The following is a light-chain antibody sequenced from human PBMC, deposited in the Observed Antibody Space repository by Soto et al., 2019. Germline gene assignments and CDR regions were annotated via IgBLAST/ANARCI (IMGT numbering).Light chain of an antibody. CDR3: SSSAGGYTWV. J-gene: IGLJ3*02. CDR1: SSDVGKYDY. Sequence: QSALTQPPSASGSPGQSVTISCTGTSSDVGKYDYVSWFQHHPGKAPKLIIYEVSKRPSGVPDRFSGSKSGSTASLTVSGLQTEDEADYYCSSSAGGYTWVFGGGTKLTVL. CDR2: EVS. V-gene: IGLV2-8*01.